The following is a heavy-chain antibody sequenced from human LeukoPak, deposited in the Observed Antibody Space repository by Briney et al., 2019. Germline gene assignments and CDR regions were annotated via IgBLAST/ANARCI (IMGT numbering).Heavy chain of an antibody. CDR1: GFTFSSFA. Sequence: PGGSLRLSCAASGFTFSSFALSWVRQAPGKGLEWVSGMSGSGGSTYYADSVKGRFTISRDNSKNTLYLQMNSLRAEDTTVYYCAKRRYCSSTSCYGGYYYYYGMDVWGQGTTVTVSS. J-gene: IGHJ6*02. CDR3: AKRRYCSSTSCYGGYYYYYGMDV. D-gene: IGHD2-2*01. CDR2: MSGSGGST. V-gene: IGHV3-23*01.